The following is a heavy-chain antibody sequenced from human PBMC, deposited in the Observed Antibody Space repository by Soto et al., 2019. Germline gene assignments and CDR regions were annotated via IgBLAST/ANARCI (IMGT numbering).Heavy chain of an antibody. Sequence: QVQLVQSGAEVKKPGSSVKVSCKASGGTFSSYAISWVRQAPGQGLEWMGGIIPIFGTANYAQKFQGRVTITADESTSTAYMELSSLRSEDTAVYYCARDPPPSSAFWNPLGLDVWGQGTTVTVSS. CDR2: IIPIFGTA. V-gene: IGHV1-69*12. J-gene: IGHJ6*02. CDR3: ARDPPPSSAFWNPLGLDV. D-gene: IGHD3-3*01. CDR1: GGTFSSYA.